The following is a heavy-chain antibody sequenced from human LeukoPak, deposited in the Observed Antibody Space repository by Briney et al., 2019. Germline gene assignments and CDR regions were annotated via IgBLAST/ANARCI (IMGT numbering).Heavy chain of an antibody. CDR3: ARAKSCSGGSCYSANWFDP. V-gene: IGHV4-4*02. Sequence: SGTLSLTCAVSGGSISSSNWWSWVRQPPRKGLEWIGEIYHSGSTNYNPSLKSRVTISVDKSKNQFSLKLSSVTAADTAVYYCARAKSCSGGSCYSANWFDPWGQGTLVTVSS. J-gene: IGHJ5*02. CDR2: IYHSGST. CDR1: GGSISSSNW. D-gene: IGHD2-15*01.